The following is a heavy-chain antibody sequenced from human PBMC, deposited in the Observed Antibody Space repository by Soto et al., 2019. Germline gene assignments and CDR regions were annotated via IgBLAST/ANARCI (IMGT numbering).Heavy chain of an antibody. CDR2: ISSSSSYR. V-gene: IGHV3-21*01. Sequence: EVQLVESGGGLVKPGGSLRLSCAASGFTFSSYSMNWVRQAPGKGLEWVSSISSSSSYRYYADSVKGRFTISRDNAKNSLYLQMNSLRAEDTAVYYCARDQVTGYYYYGMDVWGQGTTVTVSS. J-gene: IGHJ6*02. CDR3: ARDQVTGYYYYGMDV. CDR1: GFTFSSYS.